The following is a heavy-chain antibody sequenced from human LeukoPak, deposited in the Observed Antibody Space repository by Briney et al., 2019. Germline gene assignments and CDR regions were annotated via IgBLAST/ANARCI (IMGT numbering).Heavy chain of an antibody. V-gene: IGHV3-23*01. Sequence: GGSLRLSCAASGFAFRNYWMHWVRQAPGKGLEWVSAISGSGGSTYYADSVKGRFTISRDNSKNTLYLQMNSLRAEDTAVYYCAKGEYSSGWDYWGQGTLVTVSS. J-gene: IGHJ4*02. CDR2: ISGSGGST. CDR1: GFAFRNYW. D-gene: IGHD6-19*01. CDR3: AKGEYSSGWDY.